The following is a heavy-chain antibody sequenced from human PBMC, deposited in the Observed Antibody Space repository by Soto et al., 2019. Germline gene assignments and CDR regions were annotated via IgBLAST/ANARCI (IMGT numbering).Heavy chain of an antibody. CDR1: GFTFSSYA. Sequence: QVQLVESGGGVVQPGRSRRLSCAASGFTFSSYAMHWVRQAPGRGLEWVAVISYDGNNKYYADSVKGRFTISRDNSKNTLYLQMNSVRAEDTAVYSCARAGCDGGSCYTLVGLRYGMDVWGQGTTVTVSS. D-gene: IGHD2-15*01. CDR3: ARAGCDGGSCYTLVGLRYGMDV. V-gene: IGHV3-30-3*01. CDR2: ISYDGNNK. J-gene: IGHJ6*02.